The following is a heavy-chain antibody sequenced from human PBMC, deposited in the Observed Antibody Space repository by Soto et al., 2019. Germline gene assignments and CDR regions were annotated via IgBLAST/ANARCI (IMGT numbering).Heavy chain of an antibody. CDR3: VIGVPGGGARLYYYYYMDV. CDR1: GYPFTSYD. Sequence: ASVKVSCKASGYPFTSYDINWVRQATGQGLEWMGWMNPNSGNTGYAQKFQGRVTMTRNTSISTAYMELSTLRSEDTAEYYSVIGVPGGGARLYYYYYMDVWGKGTTVTASS. CDR2: MNPNSGNT. D-gene: IGHD1-26*01. V-gene: IGHV1-8*01. J-gene: IGHJ6*03.